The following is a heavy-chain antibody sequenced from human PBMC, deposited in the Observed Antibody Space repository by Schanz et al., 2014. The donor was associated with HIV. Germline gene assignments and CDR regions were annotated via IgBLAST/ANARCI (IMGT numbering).Heavy chain of an antibody. Sequence: QVQLVESGGRVVQPGRSLRLSCAASGFTFSTYGMHWVRQAPGKGLEWEAVIWNDGSNKYYADSVKGRFTISRDNSKNTLYLQMNSLRAEDTAVYYCARGSGPYYYYYGMDAWGQGTTVTVSS. J-gene: IGHJ6*02. V-gene: IGHV3-33*01. CDR2: IWNDGSNK. CDR3: ARGSGPYYYYYGMDA. D-gene: IGHD3-10*01. CDR1: GFTFSTYG.